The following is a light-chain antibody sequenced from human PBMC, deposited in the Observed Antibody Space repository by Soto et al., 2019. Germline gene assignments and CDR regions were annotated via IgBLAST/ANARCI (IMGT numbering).Light chain of an antibody. Sequence: EIVMTQSPATVSVSPGERATLSCRATQSVGSSLAWYQQKPGQAPRLLIYGASTRASGIPARFSGSGSGTDFTLTISSLQSEDFAVYYCQQYSNWPPITFGQGTRLEI. CDR2: GAS. CDR1: QSVGSS. V-gene: IGKV3-15*01. J-gene: IGKJ5*01. CDR3: QQYSNWPPIT.